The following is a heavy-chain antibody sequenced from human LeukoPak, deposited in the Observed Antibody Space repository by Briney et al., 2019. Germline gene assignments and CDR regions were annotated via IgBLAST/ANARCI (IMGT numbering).Heavy chain of an antibody. D-gene: IGHD2-2*01. V-gene: IGHV3-21*01. J-gene: IGHJ4*02. CDR1: GFTFSSYS. CDR2: ISSSSSYI. Sequence: GGSLRLSCAASGFTFSSYSMKWVRQAPGKGLEWVSSISSSSSYIYYADSVKGRFTISRDNAKNSLYLQMNSLRAEDTAVYYCARDYGHCSSTSCYFDYWGQGTLVTVSS. CDR3: ARDYGHCSSTSCYFDY.